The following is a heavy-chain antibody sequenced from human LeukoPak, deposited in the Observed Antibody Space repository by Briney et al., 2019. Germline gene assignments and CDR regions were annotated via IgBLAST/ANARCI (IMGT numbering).Heavy chain of an antibody. V-gene: IGHV3-74*01. Sequence: PGGSLRLSCAASGFPFSSYWMHWVRQVPGKGLLWVSRINSDGSATIYADSVKGRFTISRDNSKNTLYLQMNSLRAEDTAVYYCARDRPYYDSSGYTSRPDPYYYYGMDVWGQGTTVTVSS. CDR2: INSDGSAT. CDR3: ARDRPYYDSSGYTSRPDPYYYYGMDV. CDR1: GFPFSSYW. J-gene: IGHJ6*02. D-gene: IGHD3-22*01.